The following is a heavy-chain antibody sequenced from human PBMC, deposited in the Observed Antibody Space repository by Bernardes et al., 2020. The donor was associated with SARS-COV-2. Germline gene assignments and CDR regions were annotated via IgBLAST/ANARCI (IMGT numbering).Heavy chain of an antibody. Sequence: ASVKVSCKASGYTFTSYYMHWVRQAPGQGLEWMGIINPSGGSTSYAQKFQGRVTMTRDTSTSTVYMELSSLRSEDTAVYYCARDLTGTTSHYYYYGMDVWGQGTTVTVSS. CDR2: INPSGGST. V-gene: IGHV1-46*01. J-gene: IGHJ6*02. D-gene: IGHD1-7*01. CDR3: ARDLTGTTSHYYYYGMDV. CDR1: GYTFTSYY.